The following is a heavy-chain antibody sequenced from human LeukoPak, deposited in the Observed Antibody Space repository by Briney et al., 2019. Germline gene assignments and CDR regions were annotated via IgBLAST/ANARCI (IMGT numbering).Heavy chain of an antibody. CDR2: IHYSDTT. J-gene: IGHJ4*02. Sequence: PSETLSLTCSGSGGSINKYYWSWIRQPPAKGREWIGYIHYSDTTNYNPSLKSRVTISVDTSKSQLSLNLISVTAADAAVYYCAGGGQWLSFDQWGQGTLVTVSS. CDR3: AGGGQWLSFDQ. D-gene: IGHD6-19*01. CDR1: GGSINKYY. V-gene: IGHV4-59*01.